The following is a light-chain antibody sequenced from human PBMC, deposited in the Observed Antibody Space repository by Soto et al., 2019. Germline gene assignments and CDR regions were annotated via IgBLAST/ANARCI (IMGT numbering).Light chain of an antibody. Sequence: DIQLTQSPSTLSASVGDRITLTCRASQSINIWLAWYQQTPGKAPKILIFDASRLATGVPSRFSGSGSGTEFTLTSSGLQPDDFAPDYGQQYNGYATWTFCQGTRVETK. J-gene: IGKJ1*01. CDR2: DAS. V-gene: IGKV1-5*01. CDR3: QQYNGYATWT. CDR1: QSINIW.